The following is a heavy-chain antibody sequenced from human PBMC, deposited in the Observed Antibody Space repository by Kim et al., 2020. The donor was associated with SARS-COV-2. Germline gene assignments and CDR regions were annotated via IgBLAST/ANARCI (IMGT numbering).Heavy chain of an antibody. CDR3: ASRRYTGTYCYFDY. CDR2: INSDGGTT. J-gene: IGHJ4*02. Sequence: GGSLRLSCAASGFTFSSYWMHWVRQAPGKGLVWVSRINSDGGTTSYADSVKGRFTISRDNAKSTLYLQMNSLRAEDTAVYYCASRRYTGTYCYFDYWGQGTLLTLST. CDR1: GFTFSSYW. V-gene: IGHV3-74*01. D-gene: IGHD1-26*01.